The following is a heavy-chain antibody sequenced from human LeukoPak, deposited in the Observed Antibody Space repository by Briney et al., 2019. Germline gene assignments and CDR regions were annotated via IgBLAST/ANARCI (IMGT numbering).Heavy chain of an antibody. CDR3: ARDRMYCTNGVCWRGAFDI. CDR2: ISSSGSTI. V-gene: IGHV3-11*04. CDR1: GFTFSNYW. D-gene: IGHD2-8*01. Sequence: GGSLRLSCAASGFTFSNYWMSWVRQAPGKGLEWVSYISSSGSTIYYADSVKGRFTISRDNAKNSLYPQMNSLRAEDTAVYYCARDRMYCTNGVCWRGAFDIWGQGTMVTVSS. J-gene: IGHJ3*02.